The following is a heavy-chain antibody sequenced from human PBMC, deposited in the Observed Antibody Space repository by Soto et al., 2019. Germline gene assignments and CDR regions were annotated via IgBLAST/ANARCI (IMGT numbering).Heavy chain of an antibody. D-gene: IGHD3-3*01. CDR2: IYYSGST. CDR1: GGSISSGDYY. V-gene: IGHV4-30-4*01. J-gene: IGHJ5*02. Sequence: PSETLSLTCTVSGGSISSGDYYWSWIRQPPGKGLEWIGYIYYSGSTYYNPSLKSRVTISVDTSKNQFSLKLSSVTAADTAVYYCARVTPYYDFWSGYSTTGYNWLDPWGQGTLVTVSS. CDR3: ARVTPYYDFWSGYSTTGYNWLDP.